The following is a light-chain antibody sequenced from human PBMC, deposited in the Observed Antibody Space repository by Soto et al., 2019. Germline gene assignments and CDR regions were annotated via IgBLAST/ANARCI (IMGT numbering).Light chain of an antibody. CDR3: QQRHMWPIT. J-gene: IGKJ5*01. CDR1: QSFRGL. V-gene: IGKV3-11*01. Sequence: EVVLTQSPVTLPLSPGERATLSCRASQSFRGLLAWYQQKPGQAPRLLIYDAYNRATGIPPRFSGSGSGTDFTLTISSLEPEDSAAYYCQQRHMWPITFGQGTRLEIK. CDR2: DAY.